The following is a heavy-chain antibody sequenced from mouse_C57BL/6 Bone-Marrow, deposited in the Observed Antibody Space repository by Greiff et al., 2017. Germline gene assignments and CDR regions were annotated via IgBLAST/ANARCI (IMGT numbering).Heavy chain of an antibody. CDR2: IYPGSGST. CDR1: GYTFTSYW. J-gene: IGHJ1*03. V-gene: IGHV1-55*01. Sequence: QVHLKQPGAELVKPGASVKMSCKASGYTFTSYWITWVKQRPGQGLEWIGDIYPGSGSTNYNEKFKSKATLTVDTSSSTAYMQLSSLTSEDSAVYYCARRSLVATDWYFDVWGTGTTVTVSS. D-gene: IGHD1-1*01. CDR3: ARRSLVATDWYFDV.